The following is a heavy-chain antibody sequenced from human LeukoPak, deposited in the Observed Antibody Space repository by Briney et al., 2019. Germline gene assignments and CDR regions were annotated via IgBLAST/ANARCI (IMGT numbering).Heavy chain of an antibody. D-gene: IGHD4-17*01. CDR2: ISSSSSYI. CDR3: ARDHTAVDY. Sequence: KSGGSLRLSCAASGFTFSSYSMNWVRQAPGKGLEWVSSISSSSSYIYYADSVKGRFTISRDNSKDTLYLQMNSLRAEDTAVYYCARDHTAVDYWGQGTLVTVSS. CDR1: GFTFSSYS. J-gene: IGHJ4*02. V-gene: IGHV3-21*01.